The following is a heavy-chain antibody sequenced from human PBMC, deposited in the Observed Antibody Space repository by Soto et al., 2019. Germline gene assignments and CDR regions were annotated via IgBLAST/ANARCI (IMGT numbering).Heavy chain of an antibody. CDR3: ARGEQYSGRIFDY. J-gene: IGHJ4*01. CDR1: GDSVSSNIAG. D-gene: IGHD1-26*01. CDR2: TYYRSKWYY. Sequence: HSLSLTFAITGDSVSSNIAGWSWVRQSPSRGLEWLGRTYYRSKWYYEYSVSVRGRITINPDTSKNQYSLQLNSVTPEDTAVYFCARGEQYSGRIFDYWGQGTLVTVSS. V-gene: IGHV6-1*01.